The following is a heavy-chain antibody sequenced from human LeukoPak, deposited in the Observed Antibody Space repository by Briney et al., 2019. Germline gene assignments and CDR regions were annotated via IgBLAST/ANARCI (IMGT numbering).Heavy chain of an antibody. Sequence: SETLSLTCTVSGGSISSYYWSWIRQPPGKGLEWIGYIYYSGSTNYNPSLKSRVTISVDTSKNQFSLKLTSVTAADTAVYYCARHGGWSGPSEWGQGTLVTVSS. CDR2: IYYSGST. J-gene: IGHJ4*02. CDR1: GGSISSYY. CDR3: ARHGGWSGPSE. D-gene: IGHD6-19*01. V-gene: IGHV4-59*12.